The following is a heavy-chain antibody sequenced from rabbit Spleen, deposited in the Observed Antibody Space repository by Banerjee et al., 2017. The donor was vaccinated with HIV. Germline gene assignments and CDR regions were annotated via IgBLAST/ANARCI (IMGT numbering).Heavy chain of an antibody. CDR1: GFSFISGYY. CDR3: ARFYAGYGDFGYAAM. J-gene: IGHJ6*01. CDR2: IAAGSGGTT. V-gene: IGHV1S40*01. Sequence: QSLEESGGGLVQPEGSLALTCKASGFSFISGYYMCWVRQAPGKGLEWIACIAAGSGGTTYYANWAKGRFTISKTSSTTVTLQMTSLTAADTATYFCARFYAGYGDFGYAAMWGPGTLVTVS. D-gene: IGHD7-1*01.